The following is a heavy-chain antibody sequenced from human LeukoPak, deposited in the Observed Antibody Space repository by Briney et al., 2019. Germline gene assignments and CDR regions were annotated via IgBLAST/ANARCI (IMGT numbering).Heavy chain of an antibody. CDR2: IYYSGST. J-gene: IGHJ5*02. CDR3: ARVGDCGGDCYSVDWFDP. D-gene: IGHD2-21*02. Sequence: SQTLSLTCTVSGGSISSGDYYWSWIRQPPGKGLEWIGYIYYSGSTYYNPSLKSRVTIPVDTSKNQFSLKLSSVTAADTAVYYCARVGDCGGDCYSVDWFDPWGQGTLVTVSS. V-gene: IGHV4-30-4*01. CDR1: GGSISSGDYY.